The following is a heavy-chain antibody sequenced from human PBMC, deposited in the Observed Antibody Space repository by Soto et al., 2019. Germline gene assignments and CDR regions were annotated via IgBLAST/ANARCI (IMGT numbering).Heavy chain of an antibody. CDR3: TRRGSGQYDKDYYYYYGMDV. V-gene: IGHV3-73*01. Sequence: GGSLRLSCAASGFTFSGSAMHWVRQASGKGLEWVGRIRSKANSYATAYAASVKGRFTISRDDSKNTAYLQMNSLKTEDTAVYYCTRRGSGQYDKDYYYYYGMDVWGQGTTVTVSS. CDR2: IRSKANSYAT. CDR1: GFTFSGSA. J-gene: IGHJ6*02. D-gene: IGHD3-10*01.